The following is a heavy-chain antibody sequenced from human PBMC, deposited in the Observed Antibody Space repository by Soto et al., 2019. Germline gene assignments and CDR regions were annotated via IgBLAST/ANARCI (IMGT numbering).Heavy chain of an antibody. CDR1: AYSFTTHH. D-gene: IGHD2-2*01. Sequence: GASVKVSCKASAYSFTTHHIHWVRQAPGQGLEWMGLINPDAGATNYAQRFQGRLRLTRDTSTSTVYMELRSLRFDDTAVYYCARGDIVLVPASEGNWFDPWGQGTLVTVSS. CDR3: ARGDIVLVPASEGNWFDP. J-gene: IGHJ5*02. CDR2: INPDAGAT. V-gene: IGHV1-46*01.